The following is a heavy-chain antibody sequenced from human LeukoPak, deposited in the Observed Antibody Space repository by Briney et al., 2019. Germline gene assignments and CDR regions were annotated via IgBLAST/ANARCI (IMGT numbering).Heavy chain of an antibody. Sequence: SETLSLTCSVSGGSISSNYWSWIRQPPGKGLEWIGYIYYSGSTNYNPSLKSRVTISVDTSKNQFSLKLSSVTAAVTAVYYCARAGYYDSSGYYYLLDYWGQGTLVTVSS. V-gene: IGHV4-59*01. CDR1: GGSISSNY. CDR3: ARAGYYDSSGYYYLLDY. D-gene: IGHD3-22*01. CDR2: IYYSGST. J-gene: IGHJ4*02.